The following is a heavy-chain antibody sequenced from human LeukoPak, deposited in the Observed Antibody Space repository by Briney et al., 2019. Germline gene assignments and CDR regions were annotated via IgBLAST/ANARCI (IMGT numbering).Heavy chain of an antibody. V-gene: IGHV1-8*01. CDR1: GYTFTSYD. CDR3: ARGPIVVIPTARSTDYFYYYYMDV. CDR2: MNPNSGNT. D-gene: IGHD2-2*01. J-gene: IGHJ6*03. Sequence: GASVKVSCKASGYTFTSYDINWVRQATGQGLEWMGWMNPNSGNTGYAQKFQGRVTMTRNTYIITAYMELSSLRSEDTAVYYCARGPIVVIPTARSTDYFYYYYMDVWGKGTTVTVSS.